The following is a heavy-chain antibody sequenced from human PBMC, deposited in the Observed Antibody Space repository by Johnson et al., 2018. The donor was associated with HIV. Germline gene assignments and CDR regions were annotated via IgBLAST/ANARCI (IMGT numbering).Heavy chain of an antibody. V-gene: IGHV3-15*01. CDR2: IKSKIDGGTT. D-gene: IGHD4-17*01. J-gene: IGHJ3*02. Sequence: VQLVESGGGLVKPGGSLRLSCAASGFTFSNAWMSWVRQAPGKGLEWVGRIKSKIDGGTTDYAAPVKGRFTISRDNAKNSLYLQMNSLRAEDTAVYYCARDKNLYGEDAFDIWGQGTMVTVSS. CDR1: GFTFSNAW. CDR3: ARDKNLYGEDAFDI.